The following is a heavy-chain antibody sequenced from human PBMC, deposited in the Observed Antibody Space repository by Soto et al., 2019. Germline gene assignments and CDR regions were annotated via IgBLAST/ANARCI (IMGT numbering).Heavy chain of an antibody. J-gene: IGHJ6*02. CDR1: GGSISSYY. CDR3: ARVAASYGMDV. D-gene: IGHD6-25*01. Sequence: PSETLSLTCTVSGGSISSYYWSWIRQPPGKGLEWIGYIYYSGSTNYNPSLKSRVTISVDTSKNQFSLKLSSVTAADTAVYYCARVAASYGMDVWGQGTTVTVSS. CDR2: IYYSGST. V-gene: IGHV4-59*01.